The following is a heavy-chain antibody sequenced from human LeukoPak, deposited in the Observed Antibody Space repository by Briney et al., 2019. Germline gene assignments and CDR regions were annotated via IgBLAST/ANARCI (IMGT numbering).Heavy chain of an antibody. CDR2: ISGSGSNT. CDR3: AKDLRGYYDLEAFYDY. CDR1: GFTFDDYA. J-gene: IGHJ4*02. D-gene: IGHD3-22*01. Sequence: GGSLRLSCAASGFTFDDYAMHWVRQAPGKGLEWVSGISGSGSNTYYAGSVKGRFTISRDNSKNTLYLQMNSLRADDTAVYYCAKDLRGYYDLEAFYDYWGQGTLVTVSS. V-gene: IGHV3-23*01.